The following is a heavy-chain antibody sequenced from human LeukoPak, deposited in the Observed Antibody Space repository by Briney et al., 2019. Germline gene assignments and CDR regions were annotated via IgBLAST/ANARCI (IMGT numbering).Heavy chain of an antibody. V-gene: IGHV4-59*08. CDR3: ARLPMGDDYGGNYGMDV. Sequence: SETLSLTCTVSGGSISSYYWSWIRQPPGKGLEWIGYIYYSGSTNYNPSLKSRVTISVDTSKNQFSLKLSSVTAADTAVYYCARLPMGDDYGGNYGMDVWGQGTTVTVSS. CDR2: IYYSGST. CDR1: GGSISSYY. D-gene: IGHD4-23*01. J-gene: IGHJ6*02.